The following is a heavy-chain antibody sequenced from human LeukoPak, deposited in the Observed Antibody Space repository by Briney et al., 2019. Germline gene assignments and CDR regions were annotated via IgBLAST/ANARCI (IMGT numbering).Heavy chain of an antibody. CDR1: GFTFSSYA. CDR3: AKVETSGGANCYALDY. D-gene: IGHD2-2*01. V-gene: IGHV3-23*01. CDR2: ICGSDGST. Sequence: PGGSLRLSCAASGFTFSSYAMTWVRQAPDKGLEWVSAICGSDGSTYYADSVKGRFTISRDDSQNTLYLQMNSLSAEDTAVYYCAKVETSGGANCYALDYWGQGTLVTVSP. J-gene: IGHJ4*02.